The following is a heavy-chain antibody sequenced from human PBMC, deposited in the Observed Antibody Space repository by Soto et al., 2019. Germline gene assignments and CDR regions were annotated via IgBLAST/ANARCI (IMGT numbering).Heavy chain of an antibody. CDR2: ISYSGST. Sequence: QVQLQESGPGLVKPSETLSLTCTVSGDSISSYYWSWIRQPPGKGLEWIGYISYSGSTNYNPSLKSPATISVDTSKTQFSLNLSSVTAADTAVYYCVRGRWFDPWGQGTLVTVSS. CDR3: VRGRWFDP. V-gene: IGHV4-59*01. CDR1: GDSISSYY. J-gene: IGHJ5*02.